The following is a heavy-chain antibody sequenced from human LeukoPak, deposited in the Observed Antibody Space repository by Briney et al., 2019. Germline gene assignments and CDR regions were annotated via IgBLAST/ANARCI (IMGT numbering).Heavy chain of an antibody. D-gene: IGHD3-9*01. V-gene: IGHV3-23*01. CDR2: IALNDDDT. CDR3: ARLILTGVPTRGYFDS. Sequence: GGSLRLSCAVSGVFFAGYGMTWLRQAPGKGLEWVSGIALNDDDTDYADSVRGRFTIPRDNFQGSLYLQMNSLRAEDTAVYYCARLILTGVPTRGYFDSWGQGTLVTVSS. CDR1: GVFFAGYG. J-gene: IGHJ4*02.